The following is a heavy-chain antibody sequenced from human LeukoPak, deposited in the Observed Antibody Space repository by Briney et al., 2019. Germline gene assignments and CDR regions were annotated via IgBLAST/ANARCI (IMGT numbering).Heavy chain of an antibody. CDR2: IIPILGIA. CDR1: GYTFTSYG. Sequence: SVKVSCKASGYTFTSYGISWVRQAPGQGLEWMGRIIPILGIANYAQKFQGRVTITADKSTSTAYMELSSLRSEDTAVYYCARDRDSSSYYDSSGYDYWGQGTLVTVSS. V-gene: IGHV1-69*04. J-gene: IGHJ4*02. D-gene: IGHD3-22*01. CDR3: ARDRDSSSYYDSSGYDY.